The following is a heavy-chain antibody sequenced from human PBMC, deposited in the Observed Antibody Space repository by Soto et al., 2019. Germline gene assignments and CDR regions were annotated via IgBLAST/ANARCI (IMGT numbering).Heavy chain of an antibody. CDR2: INAGNGNT. J-gene: IGHJ5*02. D-gene: IGHD5-12*01. V-gene: IGHV1-3*01. CDR3: ARSKRGYSGYGGSGNWFDP. CDR1: GYTFTSYA. Sequence: QVQLVQSGAEVKKPGASVKVSCKASGYTFTSYAMHWVRQAPGQRLEWMGWINAGNGNTKYSQKFQGRVTITRDTSASTAYMELSSLRSEDTAVYYCARSKRGYSGYGGSGNWFDPWGQGTLVTVSS.